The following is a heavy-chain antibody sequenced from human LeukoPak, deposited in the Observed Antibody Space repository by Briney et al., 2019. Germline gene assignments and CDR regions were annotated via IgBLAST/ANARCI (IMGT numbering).Heavy chain of an antibody. Sequence: ASVKLSCKSSGYTFTRYCISWVRQPPGQGLEGMGWISAYNGNTKYAQKLQGRVTITTDTSTSTAYMELRSLRSDDTAVYYCARDRSLELLWFGEASDYWGQGTLVTVSS. D-gene: IGHD3-10*01. CDR3: ARDRSLELLWFGEASDY. CDR2: ISAYNGNT. CDR1: GYTFTRYC. V-gene: IGHV1-18*01. J-gene: IGHJ4*02.